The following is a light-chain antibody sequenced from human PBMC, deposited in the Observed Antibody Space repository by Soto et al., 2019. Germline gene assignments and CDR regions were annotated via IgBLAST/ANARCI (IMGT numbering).Light chain of an antibody. J-gene: IGKJ4*01. CDR1: QSVRGN. Sequence: EIMLTQSPATLSLSPGKRATVSCRASQSVRGNLAWYQQKPGQAPSLLIFDTSKRATGIPARFSGSGSGTHFTLTISSLEPEDFAVYYGQQRSSWPLISFGGGTRVE. V-gene: IGKV3-11*01. CDR3: QQRSSWPLIS. CDR2: DTS.